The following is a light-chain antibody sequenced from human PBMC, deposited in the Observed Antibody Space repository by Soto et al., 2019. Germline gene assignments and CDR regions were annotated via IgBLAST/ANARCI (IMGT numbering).Light chain of an antibody. V-gene: IGKV1-5*03. CDR3: QQYNNYPWT. CDR2: KAS. Sequence: DIQMTQTLSPLYASVGGRVTITCRASQSISSWLAWYQQKPGKAPKLLIYKASSLESGVPSRFSGSGSGTEFTLTISSLQPDDFATYYCQQYNNYPWTFGQGTKVDI. J-gene: IGKJ1*01. CDR1: QSISSW.